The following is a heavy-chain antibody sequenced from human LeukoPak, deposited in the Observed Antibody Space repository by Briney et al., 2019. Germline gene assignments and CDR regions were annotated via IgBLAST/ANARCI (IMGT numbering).Heavy chain of an antibody. Sequence: PGGSLRLSCAASGFTFDDYAMHWVRQAPGKGLEWVSGISWNSGSIGYADSVKGRFAISRDNAKNSLYLQMNSLRAEDTALYYCAKDQGYDSSGYPDYWGQGTLVTVSS. CDR3: AKDQGYDSSGYPDY. J-gene: IGHJ4*02. V-gene: IGHV3-9*01. CDR1: GFTFDDYA. D-gene: IGHD3-22*01. CDR2: ISWNSGSI.